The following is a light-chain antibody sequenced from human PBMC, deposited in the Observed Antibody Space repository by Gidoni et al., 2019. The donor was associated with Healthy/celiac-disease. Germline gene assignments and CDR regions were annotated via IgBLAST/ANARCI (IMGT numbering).Light chain of an antibody. CDR1: QSVSSY. V-gene: IGKV3-11*01. CDR3: QQRSNWPPYT. Sequence: EIVLTQSPATLSLSSGERATLSCRASQSVSSYLAWYQQKPGQAPRLLIYDASNRATGIPARFSGSGPGTDFTLTISSLEPEDFAVYYCQQRSNWPPYTFGQGTKLEIK. J-gene: IGKJ2*01. CDR2: DAS.